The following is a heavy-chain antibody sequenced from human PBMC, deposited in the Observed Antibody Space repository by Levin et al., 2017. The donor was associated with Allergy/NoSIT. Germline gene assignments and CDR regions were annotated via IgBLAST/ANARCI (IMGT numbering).Heavy chain of an antibody. CDR3: ARRVSSAWYYFDY. V-gene: IGHV5-51*01. D-gene: IGHD6-19*01. J-gene: IGHJ4*02. Sequence: ASVKVSCKGSGYSFTSYWIGWVRQMPGKGLEWMGIIYPGDSDTTYSPSFQGQVTISADNSISTAYLRWSSLKASDTAMHYCARRVSSAWYYFDYWGQGTLVTVSS. CDR1: GYSFTSYW. CDR2: IYPGDSDT.